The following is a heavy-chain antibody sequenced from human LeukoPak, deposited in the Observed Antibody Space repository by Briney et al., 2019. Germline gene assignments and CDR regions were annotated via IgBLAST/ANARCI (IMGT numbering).Heavy chain of an antibody. Sequence: SETLSLTCTVAGGSVSSHYWSWIRQPPGKGLEWIGYISYSGSTYYNPSLKSRVTISVDTSRNQFSLKLTSVTAADTAVYYCARGHSGYFDYWGQGTLVTVSS. V-gene: IGHV4-59*02. CDR2: ISYSGST. CDR1: GGSVSSHY. CDR3: ARGHSGYFDY. D-gene: IGHD1-26*01. J-gene: IGHJ4*02.